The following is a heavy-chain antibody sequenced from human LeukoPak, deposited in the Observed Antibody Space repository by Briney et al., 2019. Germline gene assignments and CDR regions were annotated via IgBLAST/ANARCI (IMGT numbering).Heavy chain of an antibody. CDR1: GFTFDDYA. CDR3: AKGQALRFLEWPTLSFDY. J-gene: IGHJ4*02. V-gene: IGHV3-9*01. CDR2: VSWNSRFI. Sequence: GRSLRLSCAASGFTFDDYAMHWVRQAPGKGLEWVSGVSWNSRFIDYADSVKGRFTISRDNAKNSLDLQMNSLRAEDTAFYYCAKGQALRFLEWPTLSFDYWGQGALVTVSS. D-gene: IGHD3-3*01.